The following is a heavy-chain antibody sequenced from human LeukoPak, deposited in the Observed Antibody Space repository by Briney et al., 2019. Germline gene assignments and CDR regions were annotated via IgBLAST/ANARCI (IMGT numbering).Heavy chain of an antibody. CDR3: AKSGSVPPDY. J-gene: IGHJ4*02. Sequence: PGRSLRLSCAASGFTFTIYAMSWVRQSPGKGLEWVSSISDSGDRTYYADSVKGRFTISRDNSRNTLYLQVNSLRAEDTAVYYCAKSGSVPPDYWGQGTLVTVSS. CDR2: ISDSGDRT. CDR1: GFTFTIYA. V-gene: IGHV3-23*01. D-gene: IGHD2-2*01.